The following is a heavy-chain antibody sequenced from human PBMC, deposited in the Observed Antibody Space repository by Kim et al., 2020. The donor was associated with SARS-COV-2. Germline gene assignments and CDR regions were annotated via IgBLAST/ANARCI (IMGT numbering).Heavy chain of an antibody. D-gene: IGHD6-13*01. V-gene: IGHV4-4*06. CDR3: ARNEAGAYYFDY. J-gene: IGHJ4*02. Sequence: NDNPSLKRRVPMSVDTSKKQVSLGLTSVTAADTALYYCARNEAGAYYFDYWGQGTLVTVSS.